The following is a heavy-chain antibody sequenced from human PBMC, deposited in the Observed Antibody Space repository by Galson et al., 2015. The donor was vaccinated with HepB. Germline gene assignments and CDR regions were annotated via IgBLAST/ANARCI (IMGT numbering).Heavy chain of an antibody. J-gene: IGHJ4*02. CDR2: IVVGSGDT. Sequence: SVKVSCKVSGFTFTSSAVQWVRQARGQRLEWIGWIVVGSGDTEYAQKFQERVTNTRDMSTNTVYMDLSSLRSEDTAVYYCARDGGEHLSGSFYFDYWGQGTLVTVSS. CDR3: ARDGGEHLSGSFYFDY. CDR1: GFTFTSSA. V-gene: IGHV1-58*01. D-gene: IGHD3-10*01.